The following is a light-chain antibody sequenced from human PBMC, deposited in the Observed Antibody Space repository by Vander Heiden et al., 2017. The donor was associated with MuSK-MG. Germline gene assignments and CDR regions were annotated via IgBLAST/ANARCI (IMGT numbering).Light chain of an antibody. CDR2: LGS. CDR1: QSLLHSNGYNY. CDR3: MQALQTPT. J-gene: IGKJ4*01. V-gene: IGKV2-28*01. Sequence: DIVMTQSQLSLPVTPGEPASISCRSSQSLLHSNGYNYLDWYLQKPGQSPQLLIYLGSNRASGVPDRFSGSGPGTDFTLKISRVEAEDVGVYYCMQALQTPTFGGGTKVEIK.